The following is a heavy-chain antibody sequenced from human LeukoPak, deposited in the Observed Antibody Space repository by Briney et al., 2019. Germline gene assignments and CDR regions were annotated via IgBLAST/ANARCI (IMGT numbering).Heavy chain of an antibody. D-gene: IGHD1-14*01. V-gene: IGHV3-30*18. CDR2: ISYDGSNK. J-gene: IGHJ4*02. CDR1: GFTFSSYG. Sequence: GGSLRLSCAASGFTFSSYGMHWVRQAPGKGLEWVAVISYDGSNKYYADSVKGRFTISRDNSKNTLYLQMNRLRAEDTAVYYCVKDNPLDYWGQGTLVIVSS. CDR3: VKDNPLDY.